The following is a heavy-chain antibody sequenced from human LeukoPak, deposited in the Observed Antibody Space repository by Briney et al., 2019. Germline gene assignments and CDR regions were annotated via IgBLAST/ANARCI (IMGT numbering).Heavy chain of an antibody. V-gene: IGHV5-51*01. D-gene: IGHD2-2*01. Sequence: GESLKISCKGSGYSFSSYWIAWVRQMPGKGLEWMGIIYPSDSDTRYSPSFQGQVTISADKSITTANLHWSSLKASDSAMYYCARLDRVGYCSSTSCYEDYWGQGTLVTVSS. CDR2: IYPSDSDT. CDR3: ARLDRVGYCSSTSCYEDY. J-gene: IGHJ4*02. CDR1: GYSFSSYW.